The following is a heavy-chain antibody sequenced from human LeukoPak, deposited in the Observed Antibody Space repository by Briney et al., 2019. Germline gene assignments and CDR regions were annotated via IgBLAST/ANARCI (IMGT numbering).Heavy chain of an antibody. CDR2: ISLDGSTE. CDR3: MRDCMGWFDP. D-gene: IGHD2-8*01. Sequence: PGGSLRLSCAASGFTFSSYAMSWVRQAPGKGLEWVSIISLDGSTEFYADSVKGRFTISRDTASNTMHLEMNNLRTEDTAVYYCMRDCMGWFDPWGQGTLVTVSS. V-gene: IGHV3-30-3*01. J-gene: IGHJ5*02. CDR1: GFTFSSYA.